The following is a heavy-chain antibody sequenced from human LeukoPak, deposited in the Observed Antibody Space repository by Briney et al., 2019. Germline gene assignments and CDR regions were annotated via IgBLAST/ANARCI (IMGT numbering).Heavy chain of an antibody. CDR2: IYYSGGT. Sequence: SETLSLTCTVSGGSISSSSYYWGWIRQPPGKGLEWIGSIYYSGGTYYNPSLKSRVTISVDTSKNQFSLKLSSVTAADTAVYYCATPYMDVWGKGTTVTVSS. CDR3: ATPYMDV. J-gene: IGHJ6*03. V-gene: IGHV4-39*01. CDR1: GGSISSSSYY.